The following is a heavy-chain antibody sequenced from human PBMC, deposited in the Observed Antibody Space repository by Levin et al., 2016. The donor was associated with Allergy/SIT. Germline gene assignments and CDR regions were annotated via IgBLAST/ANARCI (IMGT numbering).Heavy chain of an antibody. CDR1: GFTFNTYT. CDR3: VKTPRDAFDV. Sequence: GESLKISCSASGFTFNTYTIYWVRQAPGKGPEYVSSISPDGGTTFYSPSLKGRFTVSRDNSKNTLYLQMGSLRADDTAVYYCVKTPRDAFDVWGQGTLVTVSS. J-gene: IGHJ3*01. V-gene: IGHV3-64D*09. CDR2: ISPDGGTT.